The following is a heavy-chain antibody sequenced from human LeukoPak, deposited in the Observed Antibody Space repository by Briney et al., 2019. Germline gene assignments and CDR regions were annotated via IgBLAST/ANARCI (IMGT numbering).Heavy chain of an antibody. CDR3: ARNKVVVNWFDP. J-gene: IGHJ5*02. Sequence: PSETLSLTCTVSGGSISSYYWSWIRQPPGKRLEWIGYIYYSGSTNYNPSLKSRVTISVDTSKDQFSLKLSSVTAADTAVYYCARNKVVVNWFDPWGQGTLVTVSS. D-gene: IGHD3-22*01. V-gene: IGHV4-59*08. CDR1: GGSISSYY. CDR2: IYYSGST.